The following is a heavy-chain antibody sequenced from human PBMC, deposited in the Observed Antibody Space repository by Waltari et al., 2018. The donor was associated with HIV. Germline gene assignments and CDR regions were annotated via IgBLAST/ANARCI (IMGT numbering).Heavy chain of an antibody. J-gene: IGHJ3*02. D-gene: IGHD3-22*01. CDR3: ARDQEYYDSSGYTCYAFGT. Sequence: QVRLQESGPGLVKPSETLSLTCSVSGSSISSRYYCGWIRQAPGKGLEWIGSIYRTGTTYYNPSLKSRVSVSLNMSKNQFSLKLSSVTAADTVVYYCARDQEYYDSSGYTCYAFGTWGQGTMVIVSS. V-gene: IGHV4-38-2*02. CDR2: IYRTGTT. CDR1: GSSISSRYY.